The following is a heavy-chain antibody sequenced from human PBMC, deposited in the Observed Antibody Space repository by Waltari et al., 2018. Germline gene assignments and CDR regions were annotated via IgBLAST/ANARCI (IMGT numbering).Heavy chain of an antibody. CDR3: TPPPYYYYYGMDV. Sequence: EVQLVESGGGLVNPGGSLRLSCAASGFSFSNAWMTWVRQAPGKGLEWVGRIKTRADGGTADYAAPVRGRFTISRDDSQNTLYLQMNSLKTEDTAVYYCTPPPYYYYYGMDVWGQGTTVTVSS. CDR2: IKTRADGGTA. J-gene: IGHJ6*02. V-gene: IGHV3-15*07. CDR1: GFSFSNAW.